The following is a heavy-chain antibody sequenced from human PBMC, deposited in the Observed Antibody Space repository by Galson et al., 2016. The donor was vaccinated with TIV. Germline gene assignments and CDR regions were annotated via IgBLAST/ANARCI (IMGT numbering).Heavy chain of an antibody. V-gene: IGHV1-69*06. CDR3: ARAGDQLPINYYHYAMDV. D-gene: IGHD2-2*01. Sequence: SVKVSCKGSGGTFSSYAVGWVRQVPGKGLEWLGGIIPMFDTANYAQKFQGRVTITADKFTSTAYMELRSLRSEDTGIYYCARAGDQLPINYYHYAMDVWGQGTTVTVSS. CDR1: GGTFSSYA. J-gene: IGHJ6*02. CDR2: IIPMFDTA.